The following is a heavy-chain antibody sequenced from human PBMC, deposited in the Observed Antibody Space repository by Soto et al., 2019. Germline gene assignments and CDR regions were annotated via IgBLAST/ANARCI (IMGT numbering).Heavy chain of an antibody. D-gene: IGHD6-13*01. CDR1: GGSMRNYF. J-gene: IGHJ4*02. CDR2: IHYSGTT. V-gene: IGHV4-59*01. CDR3: AAGEASSRNLAPYSLDF. Sequence: RSLTCTVSGGSMRNYFWTWIRQPPGKGLEWIGYIHYSGTTSFFPSYNPSLRSRVTISEDTSKNQFSLKLLSVTTADTAVYFCAAGEASSRNLAPYSLDFWGQGTLVTVSS.